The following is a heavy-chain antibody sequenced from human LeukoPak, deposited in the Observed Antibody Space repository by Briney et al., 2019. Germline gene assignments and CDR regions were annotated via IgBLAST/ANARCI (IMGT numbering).Heavy chain of an antibody. V-gene: IGHV4-39*01. CDR1: GGSISSNSYY. J-gene: IGHJ4*02. CDR3: ARFARGVIGSPYYFDY. Sequence: PSETLSLTCAVSGGSISSNSYYWGWIRQPPGKGLEWIGSIYYSGSTYYNPSLKSRVTISVDTSKNQFSLKLSSVTAADTAVYYCARFARGVIGSPYYFDYWGQGTLVTVSS. CDR2: IYYSGST. D-gene: IGHD3-10*01.